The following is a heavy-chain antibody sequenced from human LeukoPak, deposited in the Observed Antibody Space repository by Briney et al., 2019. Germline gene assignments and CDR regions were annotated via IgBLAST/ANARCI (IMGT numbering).Heavy chain of an antibody. J-gene: IGHJ3*02. Sequence: GTSVKVSCKASGFTFTSSAMQGVRQARGQRLDWIGWIVVGSGNTNCAKKLQERVTITRDMSTSTDYMELSSLSSEDTDVSYCAGSCGDCYQSYDAFDIWGQGTMVTVSS. CDR3: AGSCGDCYQSYDAFDI. CDR1: GFTFTSSA. CDR2: IVVGSGNT. V-gene: IGHV1-58*02. D-gene: IGHD2-21*02.